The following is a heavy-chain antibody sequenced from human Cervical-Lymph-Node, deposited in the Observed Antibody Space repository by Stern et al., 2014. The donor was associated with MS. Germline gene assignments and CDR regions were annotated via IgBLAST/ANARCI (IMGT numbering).Heavy chain of an antibody. D-gene: IGHD3-22*01. CDR1: GFSLSTSAVV. V-gene: IGHV2-5*01. CDR3: AHIIDSSAYYPFYFDY. Sequence: TLTESGPTLVKPTQTLTLTCTFSGFSLSTSAVVVGWIRQPPGKALEWLAVIYWNDDKRYSPSLKSKLTITMDTSKNQVVLTMTNMDPVDTATYYCAHIIDSSAYYPFYFDYWGQGTLVTVSS. CDR2: IYWNDDK. J-gene: IGHJ4*02.